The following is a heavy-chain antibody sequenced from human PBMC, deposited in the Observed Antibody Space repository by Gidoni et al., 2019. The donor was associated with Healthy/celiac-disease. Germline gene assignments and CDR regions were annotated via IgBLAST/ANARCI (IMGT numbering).Heavy chain of an antibody. CDR1: GGSFSGYY. CDR3: ARGVLTTYYYYYYMDV. CDR2: INHSGST. Sequence: QVQLQQWGAGLLKPSETLSLTCAVYGGSFSGYYWSWIRQPPGKGLEWIGEINHSGSTNYNPSLKSRVTISVDTSKNQFSLKLSSVTAADTAVYYCARGVLTTYYYYYYMDVWGKGTTVTVSS. J-gene: IGHJ6*03. V-gene: IGHV4-34*01. D-gene: IGHD3-9*01.